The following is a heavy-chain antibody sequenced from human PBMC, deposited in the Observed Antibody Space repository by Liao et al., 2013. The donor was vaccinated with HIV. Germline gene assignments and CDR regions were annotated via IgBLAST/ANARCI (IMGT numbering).Heavy chain of an antibody. CDR1: GGSFTTYY. CDR2: VYARGNT. D-gene: IGHD2-21*02. J-gene: IGHJ2*01. V-gene: IGHV4-4*07. CDR3: ARRPGGDPLYWYFDF. Sequence: QVHLQESGPGLVKPSETLSLTCSVSGGSFTTYYWSWIRQPAGKGLEWIGHVYARGNTNYNASLKSRVTISMDTSKSQFSLKVTSVTASDTAVYYCARRPGGDPLYWYFDFWGRGTLVTVSS.